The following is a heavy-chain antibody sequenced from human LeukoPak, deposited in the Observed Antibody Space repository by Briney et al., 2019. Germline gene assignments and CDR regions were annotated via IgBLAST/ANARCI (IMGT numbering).Heavy chain of an antibody. CDR1: GYTFTSYG. CDR3: ARGPTVTTFFQTYGMDV. CDR2: ISAYNGNT. D-gene: IGHD4-11*01. J-gene: IGHJ6*02. Sequence: ALVKVSCKASGYTFTSYGISWVRQAPGQGLEWMGWISAYNGNTNYAQKLQGRVTMTTDTSTSTAYMELRSLRSDDTAVYYCARGPTVTTFFQTYGMDVWGQGTTVTVSS. V-gene: IGHV1-18*01.